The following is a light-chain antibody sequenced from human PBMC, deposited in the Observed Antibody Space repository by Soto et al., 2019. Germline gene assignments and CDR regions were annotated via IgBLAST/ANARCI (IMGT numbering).Light chain of an antibody. V-gene: IGKV1-33*01. Sequence: EIQMTQSPSSLSASEGDRLTITCRASQTISSWLAWYQQKPGKAPKLLIYDASNLETGVPSRFSGSGSGTDFTFTISSLQPEDIATYYCQQFEDFPRAIIFGQGTRLEIK. CDR2: DAS. J-gene: IGKJ5*01. CDR1: QTISSW. CDR3: QQFEDFPRAII.